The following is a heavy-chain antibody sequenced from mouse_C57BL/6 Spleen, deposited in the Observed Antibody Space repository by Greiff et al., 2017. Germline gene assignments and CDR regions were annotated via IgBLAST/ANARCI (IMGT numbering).Heavy chain of an antibody. CDR2: IYPGSGST. J-gene: IGHJ4*01. V-gene: IGHV1-55*01. Sequence: QVQLQQSGAELVKPGASVQMSCKASGYTFTSYWITWVKQRPGQGLEWIGDIYPGSGSTNYNEKFKSKATLTVDTSSSTAYMQLSSLTSEDSAVYYCARCDGSSPYAMDYWGQGTSVTVSS. D-gene: IGHD1-1*01. CDR3: ARCDGSSPYAMDY. CDR1: GYTFTSYW.